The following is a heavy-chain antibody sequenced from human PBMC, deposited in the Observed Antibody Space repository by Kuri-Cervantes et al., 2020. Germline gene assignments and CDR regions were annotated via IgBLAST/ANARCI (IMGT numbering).Heavy chain of an antibody. J-gene: IGHJ4*02. D-gene: IGHD6-19*01. CDR2: IHHSGST. CDR3: ARRYWAVAGSPFDY. Sequence: GSLRLSCTVSGGSIISSLYYWGWIRQPPGKGLEWIGGIHHSGSTYYNPSLKSRVTISVDTSKNQFSLKLSSVTAADTAVYYCARRYWAVAGSPFDYWGQGTLVTVSS. CDR1: GGSIISSLYY. V-gene: IGHV4-39*01.